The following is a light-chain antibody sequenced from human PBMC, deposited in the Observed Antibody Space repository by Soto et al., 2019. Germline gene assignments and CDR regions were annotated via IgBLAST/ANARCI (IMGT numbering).Light chain of an antibody. CDR2: AAS. CDR3: QQSYNTHRK. Sequence: DIQMTQSPSSLSASVGDRVTITCRASQSIASYLNWYQQKPGKAPNLLIYAASSLQSGVPSRFSGSGSGTDFTLTISSLQHEDFATYYCQQSYNTHRKFGRGNKVDIK. J-gene: IGKJ1*01. V-gene: IGKV1-39*01. CDR1: QSIASY.